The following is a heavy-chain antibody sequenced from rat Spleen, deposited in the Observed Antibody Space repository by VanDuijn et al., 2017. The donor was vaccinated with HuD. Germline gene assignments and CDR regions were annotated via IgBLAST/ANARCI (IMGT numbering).Heavy chain of an antibody. D-gene: IGHD1-7*01. CDR3: ARQAIFSSYYGYDSPFDY. V-gene: IGHV5-29*01. J-gene: IGHJ2*01. CDR2: TRYDGVST. CDR1: GFTFSDYY. Sequence: EVQLVESAGGLVQPGRSLKLSCAASGFTFSDYYMAWVRQAPTKGLEWVATTRYDGVSTYYRDSVKGRFTISRDNAKSTLYLQMDSLRSEDTATYYCARQAIFSSYYGYDSPFDYWGQGVMVTVSS.